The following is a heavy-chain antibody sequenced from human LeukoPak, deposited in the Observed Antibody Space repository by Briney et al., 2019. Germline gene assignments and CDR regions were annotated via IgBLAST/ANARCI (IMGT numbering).Heavy chain of an antibody. J-gene: IGHJ6*03. V-gene: IGHV4-34*01. CDR1: GGSFSGYY. CDR3: ARRVDYYYYMDV. D-gene: IGHD2-15*01. CDR2: INHSGST. Sequence: SETLSLTCAVYGGSFSGYYWSWIRQPPGKGLEWIGEINHSGSTNYNPSLKSRVTISVDTSKNQFSLKLSSVTAADTAVYYCARRVDYYYYMDVWGKGTTVTVSS.